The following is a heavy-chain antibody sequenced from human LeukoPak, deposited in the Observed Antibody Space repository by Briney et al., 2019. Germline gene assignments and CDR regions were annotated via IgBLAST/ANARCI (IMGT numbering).Heavy chain of an antibody. V-gene: IGHV4-34*01. CDR3: ARHYDGSGSYYLATYYFDY. CDR2: INHSGST. J-gene: IGHJ4*02. D-gene: IGHD3-10*01. Sequence: SETLSLTCAVYGGSFSGYYWSWIRQPPGKGLEWIGEINHSGSTNYNPSLKMRFTISVATSKNQFSLQLSSVPAADTAVYYCARHYDGSGSYYLATYYFDYWGQGTLVTVSS. CDR1: GGSFSGYY.